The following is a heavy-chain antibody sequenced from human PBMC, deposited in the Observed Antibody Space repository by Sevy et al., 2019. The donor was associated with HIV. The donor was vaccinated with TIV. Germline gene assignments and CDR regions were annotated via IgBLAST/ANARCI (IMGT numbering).Heavy chain of an antibody. V-gene: IGHV3-49*03. Sequence: GGSLRLSCTTSGFTFGDYPMGWSRQAPGKGLEWVGFIRSKPYGGTTEHAASVKGRFTISRDDSRSIAYLQMNSLKTDDTAVYYCTRDPLGQLPDYWGQGTLVTVSS. CDR1: GFTFGDYP. CDR2: IRSKPYGGTT. D-gene: IGHD3-10*01. CDR3: TRDPLGQLPDY. J-gene: IGHJ4*02.